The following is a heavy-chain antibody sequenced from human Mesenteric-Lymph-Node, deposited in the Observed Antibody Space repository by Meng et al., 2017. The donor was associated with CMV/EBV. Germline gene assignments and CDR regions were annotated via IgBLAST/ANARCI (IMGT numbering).Heavy chain of an antibody. V-gene: IGHV3-48*04. J-gene: IGHJ5*02. CDR1: GFTFSSYS. CDR2: ISSSSSTI. D-gene: IGHD6-13*01. CDR3: ARRRDFYSSSSPGGWFDP. Sequence: GESLKISCAASGFTFSSYSMNWVRQAPGKGLEWVSYISSSSSTIYYADSVKGRFTISRDNAKNSLYLQMNSLRAEDTAVYYCARRRDFYSSSSPGGWFDPWGQGTLVTVSS.